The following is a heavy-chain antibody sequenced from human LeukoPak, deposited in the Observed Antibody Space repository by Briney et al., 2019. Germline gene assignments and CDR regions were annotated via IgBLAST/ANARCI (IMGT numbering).Heavy chain of an antibody. CDR3: ARDRGYFVK. J-gene: IGHJ4*02. CDR2: ITSSSNYI. Sequence: GGSLRLSCAASGFTFSIYSMNWVRQAPGKGLEWLSSITSSSNYIYYADSVKGRFTISRDNVQNSLYLQMNSLRAEDTAMYYCARDRGYFVKWGERPVVSVSS. V-gene: IGHV3-21*01. CDR1: GFTFSIYS.